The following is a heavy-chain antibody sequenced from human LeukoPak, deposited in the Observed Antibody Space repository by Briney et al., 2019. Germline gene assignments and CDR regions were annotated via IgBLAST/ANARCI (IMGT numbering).Heavy chain of an antibody. CDR2: INPNSGGT. V-gene: IGHV1-2*02. CDR1: GYTFTGYY. D-gene: IGHD1-26*01. CDR3: ARDMAGADDAFDI. Sequence: ASVKVSCTASGYTFTGYYMHWVRQAPGQGLEWMGWINPNSGGTNYAQKFQGRVTMTRDTSISTAYMELSRLRSDDTAVYYCARDMAGADDAFDIWGQGTMVTVSS. J-gene: IGHJ3*02.